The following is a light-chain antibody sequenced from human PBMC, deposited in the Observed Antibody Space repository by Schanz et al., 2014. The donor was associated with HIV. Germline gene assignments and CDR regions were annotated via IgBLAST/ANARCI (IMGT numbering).Light chain of an antibody. CDR3: GSYTTATTWV. V-gene: IGLV2-14*01. Sequence: QSALTQPPSASGSPGQSVTISCTGTSSDVGGHNYVSWYQQHPGKAPKLMIYEDSKRPSGVSNRFSGSKSGNTASLTISGXXXXDEAEYYCGSYTTATTWVFGGGTKLTGL. CDR1: SSDVGGHNY. J-gene: IGLJ3*02. CDR2: EDS.